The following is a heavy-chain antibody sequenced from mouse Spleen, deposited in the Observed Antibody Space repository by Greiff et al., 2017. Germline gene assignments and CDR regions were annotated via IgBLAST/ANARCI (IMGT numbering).Heavy chain of an antibody. J-gene: IGHJ2*01. D-gene: IGHD2-2*01. V-gene: IGHV5-9-1*01. CDR1: GFTFSSYA. CDR3: ARLGYGYDEGYFDY. Sequence: EVMLVESGGGLVKPGGSLKLSCAASGFTFSSYAMSWVRQTPEKRLEWVATISSGGSYTYYPDSVKGRFTISRDNAKNTLYLQMSSLRSEDTAMYYCARLGYGYDEGYFDYWGQGTTLTVSS. CDR2: ISSGGSYT.